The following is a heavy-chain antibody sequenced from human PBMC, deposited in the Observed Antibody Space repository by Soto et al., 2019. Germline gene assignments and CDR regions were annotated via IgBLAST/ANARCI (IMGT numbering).Heavy chain of an antibody. J-gene: IGHJ4*02. CDR3: ARPPLPGYSIHFNS. CDR2: VYPRDSDT. Sequence: GESLKISCKASGYIFIDYWIGWVRQMPGKGLEWMGIVYPRDSDTRYSPSFQGQVTISADRSTGTAFLQWRSLKASDTALYYCARPPLPGYSIHFNSWGQGTLVTSPQ. D-gene: IGHD2-15*01. V-gene: IGHV5-51*01. CDR1: GYIFIDYW.